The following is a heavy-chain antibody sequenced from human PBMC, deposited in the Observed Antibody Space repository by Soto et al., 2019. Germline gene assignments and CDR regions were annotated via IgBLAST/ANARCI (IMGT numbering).Heavy chain of an antibody. J-gene: IGHJ6*02. CDR2: ISAYNGNT. CDR3: ARDKWEWLLPYYYYYGMDV. Sequence: QVQLVQSGAEVKKPVSSVKVSCKASGYTFTSYGISWVRQAPGQGLEWMGWISAYNGNTNYAQKLQGRVTMTTDTSTSTAYMELRSLRSDDTAVYYCARDKWEWLLPYYYYYGMDVWGQGTTVTVSS. CDR1: GYTFTSYG. V-gene: IGHV1-18*04. D-gene: IGHD3-3*01.